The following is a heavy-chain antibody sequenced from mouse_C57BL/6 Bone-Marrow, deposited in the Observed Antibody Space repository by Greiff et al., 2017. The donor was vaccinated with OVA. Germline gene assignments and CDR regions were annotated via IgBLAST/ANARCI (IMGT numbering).Heavy chain of an antibody. J-gene: IGHJ3*01. D-gene: IGHD3-2*02. CDR3: TRRGEETAQAKAWFAY. V-gene: IGHV1-5*01. CDR2: IYPGNSDT. CDR1: GYTFTSYW. Sequence: EVQLQQSGTVLARPGASVKMSCKTSGYTFTSYWMHWVKQRPGQGLEWIGAIYPGNSDTSYNQKFKGKAKLTAVTSASTAYMELSSLTNEDSAVYYCTRRGEETAQAKAWFAYWGQGTLVTVSA.